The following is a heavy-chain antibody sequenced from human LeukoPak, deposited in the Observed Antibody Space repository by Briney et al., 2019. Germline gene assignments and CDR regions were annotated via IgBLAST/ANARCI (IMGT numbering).Heavy chain of an antibody. D-gene: IGHD2-21*02. Sequence: SVKVSCKASGDTFSSYAISWVRQAPGQGLEWMGRIIPIRGTANYAQKVQGRVTISTDESTSTAYMELSSLRSEDTAVYYCARAPTAYCGGDCYFDYWGQGALVTVSS. J-gene: IGHJ4*02. CDR1: GDTFSSYA. CDR2: IIPIRGTA. CDR3: ARAPTAYCGGDCYFDY. V-gene: IGHV1-69*11.